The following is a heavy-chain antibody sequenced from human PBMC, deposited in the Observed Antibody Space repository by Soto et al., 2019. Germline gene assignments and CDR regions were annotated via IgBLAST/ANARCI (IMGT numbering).Heavy chain of an antibody. CDR2: ISSSSSNI. CDR3: ARIERFLEWLFFDY. D-gene: IGHD3-3*01. CDR1: GFTFSSYS. V-gene: IGHV3-48*01. J-gene: IGHJ4*02. Sequence: GGSLRLSCAASGFTFSSYSMNWVRQAPGKGLEWVTYISSSSSNIYYADSVKGRFTISRDNAKNSLYLQMNSLRAEDTAVYYCARIERFLEWLFFDYWGQGTLVTVSS.